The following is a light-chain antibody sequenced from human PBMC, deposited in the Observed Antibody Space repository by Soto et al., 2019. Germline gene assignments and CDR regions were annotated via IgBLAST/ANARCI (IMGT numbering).Light chain of an antibody. CDR3: SSYVGSNFHVL. V-gene: IGLV2-8*01. J-gene: IGLJ2*01. CDR2: DVD. Sequence: QSALTQPPSASGSPGQSVTISCTGTTSDVGGYNYVSWYQQHPGKAPKLLVYDVDKRPSGVPDRFSGSKSGNTASLTVSGLQAEDEADYYCSSYVGSNFHVLFGGGTKLTV. CDR1: TSDVGGYNY.